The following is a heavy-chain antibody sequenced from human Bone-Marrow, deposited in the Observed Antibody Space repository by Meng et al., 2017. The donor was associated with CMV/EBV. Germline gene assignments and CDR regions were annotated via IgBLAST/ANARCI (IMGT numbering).Heavy chain of an antibody. CDR1: GYTFTSYG. CDR3: AKSNKIGWGSY. D-gene: IGHD3-16*01. Sequence: ASVKVSCKASGYTFTSYGVSWVRQAPGQGLEWMGWISGYNGNAQYAQKFQGRVTMATDTSTSTAYMELRSLRSDDTAVYYCAKSNKIGWGSYWGQGKLVTVSS. CDR2: ISGYNGNA. V-gene: IGHV1-18*01. J-gene: IGHJ4*02.